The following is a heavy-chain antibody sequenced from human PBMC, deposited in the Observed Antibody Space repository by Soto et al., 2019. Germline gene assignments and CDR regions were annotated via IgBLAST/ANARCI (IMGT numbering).Heavy chain of an antibody. CDR1: GYTFTSYA. V-gene: IGHV1-3*01. D-gene: IGHD1-26*01. CDR2: INAGNGNT. J-gene: IGHJ3*02. CDR3: ARYLKPWYSGSYDDAFDI. Sequence: GASVTVSCKASGYTFTSYAMHWVRQAPGQRLEWMGWINAGNGNTKYSQKFQGRVTITRDTSASTAYMELSSLRSEDTAVYYCARYLKPWYSGSYDDAFDIWGQGTMVTVSS.